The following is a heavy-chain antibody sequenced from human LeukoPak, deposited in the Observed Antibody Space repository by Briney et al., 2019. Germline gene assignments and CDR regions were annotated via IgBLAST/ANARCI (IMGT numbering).Heavy chain of an antibody. V-gene: IGHV3-30*04. CDR1: GFNFSDDA. CDR2: VSYDGRIT. J-gene: IGHJ4*02. CDR3: ACDY. Sequence: GRSLRLSCAASGFNFSDDAMHWVRQAPGKGLDWVAVVSYDGRITYYADSVEGRFTISRDNSKSTLYLQMNNLRSDDTAIYYCACDYWGQGTLVTVSS.